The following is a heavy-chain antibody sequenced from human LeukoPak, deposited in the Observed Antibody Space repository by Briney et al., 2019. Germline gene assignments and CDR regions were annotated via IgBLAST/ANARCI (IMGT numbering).Heavy chain of an antibody. CDR2: IKQDGSEK. CDR1: GFTFSSYW. D-gene: IGHD1-14*01. V-gene: IGHV3-7*01. J-gene: IGHJ6*03. CDR3: ARVRRAKRQNRYYFYYYMDV. Sequence: GGSLRLSCAASGFTFSSYWMSWVRQAPEKGLEWVANIKQDGSEKYYVDSVKGRFTISRDNAKDSLYLQMNSLRAEDTAVHFCARVRRAKRQNRYYFYYYMDVWGKGTTVTVSS.